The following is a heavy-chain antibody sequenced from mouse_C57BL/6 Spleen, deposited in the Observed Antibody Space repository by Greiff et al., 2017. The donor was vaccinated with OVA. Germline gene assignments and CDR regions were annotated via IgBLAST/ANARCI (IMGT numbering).Heavy chain of an antibody. CDR3: ARSRYYGSSYGFAY. J-gene: IGHJ3*01. CDR2: IDPSDSYT. V-gene: IGHV1-69*01. Sequence: VQLQQPGAELVMPGASVKLSCKASGYTFTSYWMHWVKQRPGQGLEWIGEIDPSDSYTNYNQKFKGKSTLTVDKSSSTAYMQLSSLTSEDSAVYYCARSRYYGSSYGFAYWGQGTLVTVSA. CDR1: GYTFTSYW. D-gene: IGHD1-1*01.